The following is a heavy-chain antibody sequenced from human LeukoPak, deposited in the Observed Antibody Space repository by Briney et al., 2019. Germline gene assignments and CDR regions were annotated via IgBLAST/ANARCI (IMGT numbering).Heavy chain of an antibody. J-gene: IGHJ4*02. CDR2: IYSGGST. V-gene: IGHV3-66*02. D-gene: IGHD5-24*01. Sequence: PGGSLTLSCAASGFTFSSYAMSWVRQAPGKGLEWVSVIYSGGSTYYADSVKGRFTISRDNSKNTLYLQMNSLRAEDTAVYYCARTRWLQFPYDYWGQGTLVTVSS. CDR1: GFTFSSYA. CDR3: ARTRWLQFPYDY.